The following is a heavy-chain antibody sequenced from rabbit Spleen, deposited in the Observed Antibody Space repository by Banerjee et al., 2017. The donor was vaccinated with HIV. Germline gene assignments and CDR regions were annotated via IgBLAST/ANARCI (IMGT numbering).Heavy chain of an antibody. V-gene: IGHV1S45*01. D-gene: IGHD1-1*01. CDR3: ARDTSSSFSSYGMDL. CDR2: IEGGSSSFT. J-gene: IGHJ6*01. CDR1: GVSFSGSSY. Sequence: QEQLEESGGGLVKPGASLTLTCIASGVSFSGSSYMCWVRQAPGKGLEWIACIEGGSSSFTYFASWAKGRFTISKTSSTTVTLQMTSLTAADTATYFCARDTSSSFSSYGMDLWGPGTLVTVS.